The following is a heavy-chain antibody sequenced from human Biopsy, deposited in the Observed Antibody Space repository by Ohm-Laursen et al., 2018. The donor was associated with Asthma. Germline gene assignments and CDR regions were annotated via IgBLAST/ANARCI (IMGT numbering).Heavy chain of an antibody. J-gene: IGHJ6*02. CDR3: AREVSTVDYGYYYFAMDV. V-gene: IGHV1-69*01. CDR1: GDILSSFG. Sequence: SSVKVSCKAHGDILSSFGIKRVRKAPGQGLEWMGGVIPIYGTTHTAQKFQGRVTITADESTSTAYMELSSLRSEDTAVYYCAREVSTVDYGYYYFAMDVWGQGTTVTVSS. D-gene: IGHD4-17*01. CDR2: VIPIYGTT.